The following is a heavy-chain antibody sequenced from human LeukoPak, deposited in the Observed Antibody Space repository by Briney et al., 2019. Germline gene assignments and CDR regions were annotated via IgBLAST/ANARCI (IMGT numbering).Heavy chain of an antibody. Sequence: PSETLSLTCTVSGGYIITSGHYWGWIRQPPGKGLGWIGSIYYTGVTSTNPFFRSRMSISVDTSKNQFSLNLTSVTAADAAVYYCARERSSSGGHSWFDPWGQGTLVTVSS. CDR3: ARERSSSGGHSWFDP. J-gene: IGHJ5*02. D-gene: IGHD4-23*01. CDR2: IYYTGVT. V-gene: IGHV4-39*07. CDR1: GGYIITSGHY.